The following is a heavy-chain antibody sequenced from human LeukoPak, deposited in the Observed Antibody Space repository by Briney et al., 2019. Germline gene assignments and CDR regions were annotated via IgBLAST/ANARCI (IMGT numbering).Heavy chain of an antibody. Sequence: PGGSLRLSCSASGFTFSAYWMSWVRQAPGKGLEWVANIKQDGSEKYYVDSVKGRFTISRDNAKNSLYLQMNSLRGEDTAVYSCARDTPGEESHWGQGTLVTVSS. CDR2: IKQDGSEK. CDR3: ARDTPGEESH. D-gene: IGHD2-2*01. CDR1: GFTFSAYW. V-gene: IGHV3-7*01. J-gene: IGHJ4*02.